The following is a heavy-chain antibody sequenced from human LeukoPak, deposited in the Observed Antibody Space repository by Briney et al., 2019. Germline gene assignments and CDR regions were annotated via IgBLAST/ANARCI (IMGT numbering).Heavy chain of an antibody. CDR2: IYHSGST. CDR3: ARSSGYSSGWYDLYFQH. V-gene: IGHV4-4*02. J-gene: IGHJ1*01. CDR1: GGSISSSNW. Sequence: SETLSLTCAVSGGSISSSNWWSWVRQPPGKGLEWSGEIYHSGSTNYNPSLKSRVTISVDKSKNQFSLKLSSVTAADTAVYYCARSSGYSSGWYDLYFQHWGQGTLVTVSS. D-gene: IGHD6-19*01.